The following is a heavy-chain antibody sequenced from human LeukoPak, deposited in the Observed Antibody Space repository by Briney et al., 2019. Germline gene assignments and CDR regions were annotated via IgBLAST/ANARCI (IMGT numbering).Heavy chain of an antibody. J-gene: IGHJ6*02. CDR1: GYTFTGYY. CDR3: ARDPPGENQILGFVYYYYYYGMDV. D-gene: IGHD3-3*01. CDR2: INPNSGGT. V-gene: IGHV1-2*02. Sequence: ASVKVSCKASGYTFTGYYMHWVRQAPGQGLEWMGWINPNSGGTNYAQKFQGRVTMTRDTHISTAYMELSRLRSDDTAVYYCARDPPGENQILGFVYYYYYYGMDVWGQGTTVTVSS.